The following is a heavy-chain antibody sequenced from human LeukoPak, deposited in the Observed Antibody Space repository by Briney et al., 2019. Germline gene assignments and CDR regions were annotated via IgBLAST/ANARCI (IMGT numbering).Heavy chain of an antibody. Sequence: ASVKVSCKASGYTFTSYGISWVRQAPGQGLEWMGWISAYNGNTNYAQKFQGRVTMTRNTSISTAYMELSSLRSEDTAVYYCARGHRTRYFDWLLFDYYYYYYMDVWGKGTTVTVSS. CDR3: ARGHRTRYFDWLLFDYYYYYYMDV. D-gene: IGHD3-9*01. CDR1: GYTFTSYG. V-gene: IGHV1-18*01. J-gene: IGHJ6*03. CDR2: ISAYNGNT.